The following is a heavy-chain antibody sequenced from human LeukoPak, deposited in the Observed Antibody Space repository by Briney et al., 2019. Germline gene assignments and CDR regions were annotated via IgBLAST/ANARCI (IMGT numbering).Heavy chain of an antibody. D-gene: IGHD5-24*01. CDR1: GFTFSSYS. V-gene: IGHV3-21*01. J-gene: IGHJ1*01. CDR2: ISSSSSYI. Sequence: GSLRPSCAASGFTFSSYSMNWVRQAPGKGLEWVSSISSSSSYIYYADSVKGRFTISRDNAKNSLYLQMNSLRAEDTAVYYCARARTEMAATLFQHWGQGTLVTVSS. CDR3: ARARTEMAATLFQH.